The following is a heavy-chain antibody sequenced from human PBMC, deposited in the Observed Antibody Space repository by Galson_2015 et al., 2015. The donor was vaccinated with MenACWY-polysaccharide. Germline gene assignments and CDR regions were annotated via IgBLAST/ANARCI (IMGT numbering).Heavy chain of an antibody. Sequence: SGNTGSAQKFQGRVTMTWNTSISTAYVELSSLRSEDTAVYYCARGGRRGVWYEGDYWGQGTLVTVSS. D-gene: IGHD6-19*01. J-gene: IGHJ4*02. CDR2: SGNT. V-gene: IGHV1-8*01. CDR3: ARGGRRGVWYEGDY.